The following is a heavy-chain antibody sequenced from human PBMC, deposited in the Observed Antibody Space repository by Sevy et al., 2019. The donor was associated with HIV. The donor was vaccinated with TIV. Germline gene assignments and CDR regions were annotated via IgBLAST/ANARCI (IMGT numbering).Heavy chain of an antibody. CDR3: ARAANSY. CDR2: ISYDGSNK. V-gene: IGHV3-30-3*01. Sequence: GGSLRLSCAASGFTFSSYAMHWVRQPPGKGLEWVAVISYDGSNKYYADSVKGRFTISRDNSKNTLYLQMNSLRAEDTAVYYCARAANSYWGQGTLVTVSS. J-gene: IGHJ4*02. CDR1: GFTFSSYA.